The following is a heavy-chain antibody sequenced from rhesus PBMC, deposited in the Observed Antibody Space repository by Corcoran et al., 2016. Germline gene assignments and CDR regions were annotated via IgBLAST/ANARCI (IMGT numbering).Heavy chain of an antibody. J-gene: IGHJ4*01. CDR3: ATYWTGSGCYFDY. CDR1: GYTFTDYY. CDR2: VDPEDGKA. D-gene: IGHD2-21*01. Sequence: EVQLVQSGAEVKKPGASVKISCKASGYTFTDYYLHWVRQAPGKGLEWMGRVDPEDGKAIHDPNFKDRVTITADTSTDTAYMELSSLRSEDTAVYYCATYWTGSGCYFDYWGQGVLVTVSS. V-gene: IGHV1-111*02.